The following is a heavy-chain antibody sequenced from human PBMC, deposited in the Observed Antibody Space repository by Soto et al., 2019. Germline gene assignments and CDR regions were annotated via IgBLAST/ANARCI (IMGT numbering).Heavy chain of an antibody. D-gene: IGHD1-26*01. J-gene: IGHJ4*02. Sequence: EVQLVESGGGVLRPGGSLRLSCAASGFTFDDYGMSWARQAPGKGLEWVSGVNWNGGSTGYTDSVKGRFTISRDNAKNSLYLQMNSLRAEDTAFYYCVRGASLNFDYWGQGTLVTVSS. V-gene: IGHV3-20*04. CDR1: GFTFDDYG. CDR2: VNWNGGST. CDR3: VRGASLNFDY.